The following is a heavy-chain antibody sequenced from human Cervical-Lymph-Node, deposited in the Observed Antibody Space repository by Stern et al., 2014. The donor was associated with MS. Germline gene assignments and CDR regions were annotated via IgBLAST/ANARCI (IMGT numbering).Heavy chain of an antibody. CDR1: GFTFSNSG. D-gene: IGHD4-17*01. CDR2: IVVGSGTT. J-gene: IGHJ3*02. CDR3: AAGDTVAMLGTAIDAFDI. Sequence: QMQLVQSGPEVKKPGSSVKVSCKASGFTFSNSGVQWVRQTRGQRLEWIGWIVVGSGTTNYAQKFQERVTITRDRSTSTAYMELSSLRSEDTAVFYCAAGDTVAMLGTAIDAFDIWGQGTMVTVSS. V-gene: IGHV1-58*01.